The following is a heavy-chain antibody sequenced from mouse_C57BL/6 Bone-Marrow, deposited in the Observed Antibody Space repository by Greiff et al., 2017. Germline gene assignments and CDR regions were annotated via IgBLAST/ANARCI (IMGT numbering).Heavy chain of an antibody. CDR3: ASRLYAMDY. J-gene: IGHJ4*01. CDR1: GYTFTSYG. V-gene: IGHV1-81*01. CDR2: IYTRSGNT. Sequence: VMLLQSGAELARPGASLKLSCKASGYTFTSYGISWVRQTTGQGLEWVGEIYTRSGNTYYNEKVKGKATLTGDKSTSTVYMELRSLTSEDSAVYFCASRLYAMDYWGQGNSVTVSS.